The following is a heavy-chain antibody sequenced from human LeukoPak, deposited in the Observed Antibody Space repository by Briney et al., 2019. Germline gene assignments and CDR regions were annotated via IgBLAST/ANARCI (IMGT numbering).Heavy chain of an antibody. D-gene: IGHD1-26*01. CDR1: GFTFSDYH. Sequence: TGGSLRLSCAASGFTFSDYHMTWIRQAPGKGLEWVSYMSSSSLTIYYANSVKGRFTISRDNAKKSLYLQMNSLRVEDTGVYYCASWGEGALDNWGQGTMVTVSS. CDR2: MSSSSLTI. CDR3: ASWGEGALDN. J-gene: IGHJ4*02. V-gene: IGHV3-11*04.